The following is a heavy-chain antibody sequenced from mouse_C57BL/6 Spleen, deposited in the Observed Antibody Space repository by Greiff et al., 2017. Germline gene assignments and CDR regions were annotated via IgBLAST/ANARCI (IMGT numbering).Heavy chain of an antibody. V-gene: IGHV5-4*01. CDR2: ISDGGSYT. Sequence: EVKVVESGGGLVKPGGSLKLSCAASGFTFSSYAMSWVRQTPEKRLEWVATISDGGSYTYYPDNVKGRFTISRDNAKNNLYLQMSHLKSEDTAMYYCARDENYAMDYWGQGTSVTVSS. CDR1: GFTFSSYA. J-gene: IGHJ4*01. CDR3: ARDENYAMDY.